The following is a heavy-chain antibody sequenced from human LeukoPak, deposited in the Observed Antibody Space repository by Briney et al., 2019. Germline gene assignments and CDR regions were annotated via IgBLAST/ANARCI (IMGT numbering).Heavy chain of an antibody. D-gene: IGHD6-19*01. CDR1: GFTFSSYS. CDR3: ARDPSVAGTFDY. CDR2: ITSSSSTI. J-gene: IGHJ4*02. Sequence: GSLRLSCAASGFTFSSYSMNWVRQAPGKGLEWVSYITSSSSTIHYADSVKGRFTISRDNAKNSLYLQMNSLRDEDTAVYYCARDPSVAGTFDYWGQGTLVTVSS. V-gene: IGHV3-48*02.